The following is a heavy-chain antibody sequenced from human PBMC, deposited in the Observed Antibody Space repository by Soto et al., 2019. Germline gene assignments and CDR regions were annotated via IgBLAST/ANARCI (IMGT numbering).Heavy chain of an antibody. J-gene: IGHJ1*01. Sequence: QVQLQESGPGLVKPSGTLSLTCAVSGGSISSSYWWSWVRQSPGKGLEWIGEIYHSGSTNYNPSLKSRVTISVDKPQHQLSLILSSVTAADTAVYYCASYGPQAYFQHWGQGTLVTVS. V-gene: IGHV4-4*02. CDR3: ASYGPQAYFQH. CDR1: GGSISSSYW. D-gene: IGHD3-10*01. CDR2: IYHSGST.